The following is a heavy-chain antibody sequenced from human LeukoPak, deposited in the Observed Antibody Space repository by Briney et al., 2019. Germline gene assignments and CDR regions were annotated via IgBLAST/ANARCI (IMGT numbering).Heavy chain of an antibody. V-gene: IGHV4-30-2*01. Sequence: SETLSLTCVVSGGSVSSEGYTWSWIRQPPGTGLEWLGYIYHRGTTDYNPSLKTRVAISIDRSKNRLSLRLTSVTAADTAVYYCARGDIRCLWAFDLWGQGTLVTVSS. J-gene: IGHJ3*01. CDR3: ARGDIRCLWAFDL. CDR1: GGSVSSEGYT. CDR2: IYHRGTT. D-gene: IGHD2-21*01.